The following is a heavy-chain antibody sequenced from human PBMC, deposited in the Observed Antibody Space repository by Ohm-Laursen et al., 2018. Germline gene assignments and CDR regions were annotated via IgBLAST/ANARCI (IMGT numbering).Heavy chain of an antibody. CDR3: ARGLSVIVVVIKTFDI. J-gene: IGHJ3*02. CDR1: AGSISSYY. Sequence: SQTLSLTCVVSAGSISSYYWNWIRQPAGKGLEWIGEINHSGSTNYNPSLKSRVTISVDTSKNQFSLKLSSVTAADTAVYYCARGLSVIVVVIKTFDIWGQGTMVTVSS. V-gene: IGHV4-34*01. CDR2: INHSGST. D-gene: IGHD3-22*01.